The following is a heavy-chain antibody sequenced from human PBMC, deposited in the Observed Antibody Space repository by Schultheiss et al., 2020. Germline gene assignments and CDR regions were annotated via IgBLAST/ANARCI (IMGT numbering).Heavy chain of an antibody. Sequence: TLSPTCAVYGGSFSGYYWSWIRQPPGKGLEWIGCIYYSGSTYYNPSLKSRVTISVDTSKNQFSLKLSSVTAADTAVYYCARGFGDYVSNYLFDYWGQGTLVTVSS. CDR3: ARGFGDYVSNYLFDY. CDR1: GGSFSGYY. D-gene: IGHD4-17*01. CDR2: IYYSGST. V-gene: IGHV4-34*11. J-gene: IGHJ4*02.